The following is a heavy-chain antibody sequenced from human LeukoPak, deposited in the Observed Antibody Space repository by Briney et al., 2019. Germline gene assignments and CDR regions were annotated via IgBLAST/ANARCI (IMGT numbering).Heavy chain of an antibody. Sequence: YSGRTNANSSLKSRVAISVDTSKNQFSLRLSSVTAADTAVYYCARTVSYYDILTGYLYFDYWGQGTLVTVSS. J-gene: IGHJ4*02. D-gene: IGHD3-9*01. CDR2: YSGRT. V-gene: IGHV4-59*01. CDR3: ARTVSYYDILTGYLYFDY.